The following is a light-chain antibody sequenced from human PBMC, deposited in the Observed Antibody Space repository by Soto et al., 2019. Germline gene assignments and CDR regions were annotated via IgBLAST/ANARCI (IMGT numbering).Light chain of an antibody. CDR2: DAS. Sequence: EIVLTQSPATLSLSPGERATLSCRASQSVSSYLACYQQKPGQAPRLLIYDASNRATGIPARFSGSGSGTDFTLTISSLEPEDFAVYYCQQRSNWPPSFGGGTKVDI. J-gene: IGKJ4*01. V-gene: IGKV3-11*01. CDR3: QQRSNWPPS. CDR1: QSVSSY.